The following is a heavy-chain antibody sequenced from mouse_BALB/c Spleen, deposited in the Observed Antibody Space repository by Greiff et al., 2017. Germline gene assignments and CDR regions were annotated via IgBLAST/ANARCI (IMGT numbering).Heavy chain of an antibody. V-gene: IGHV2-9*02. D-gene: IGHD1-1*01. CDR1: GFSLTSYG. CDR2: IWAGGST. CDR3: ARERGWDYGSSYWYFDV. J-gene: IGHJ1*01. Sequence: QVQLKESGPGLVAPSQSLSITCTVSGFSLTSYGVHWVRQPPGKGLEWLGVIWAGGSTNYNSALMSRLSISKDNSKSQVFLKMNSLQTDDTAMYYGARERGWDYGSSYWYFDVWGAGTTVTVSS.